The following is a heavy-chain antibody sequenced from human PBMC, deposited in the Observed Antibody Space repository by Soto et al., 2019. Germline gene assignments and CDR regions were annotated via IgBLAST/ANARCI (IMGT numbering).Heavy chain of an antibody. CDR1: GFTFDDYT. CDR3: EKGATGYSSTPPDY. J-gene: IGHJ4*02. D-gene: IGHD6-13*01. V-gene: IGHV3-43*01. Sequence: PGWSLRLSCAASGFTFDDYTMHWVRQAPGKGLEWVSLISWDGGSTYYADSVKGRFTISRDNSKNSLYLQMNSLGTEDTALYYCEKGATGYSSTPPDYWCQGTLVTVS. CDR2: ISWDGGST.